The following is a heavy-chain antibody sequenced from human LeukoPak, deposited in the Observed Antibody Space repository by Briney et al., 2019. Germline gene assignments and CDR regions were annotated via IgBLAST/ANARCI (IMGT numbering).Heavy chain of an antibody. V-gene: IGHV3-30*04. Sequence: GGSLRLSCAASGFTFSRFAMHWVRQAPGKGLEWVALITYDGSNQYYADSVKGRFTFSRDSSKNTLYLQMNSLRAEDTAMYYCARLAVAGTKNNDAFDIWGQGTMVAVSS. J-gene: IGHJ3*02. CDR3: ARLAVAGTKNNDAFDI. CDR2: ITYDGSNQ. D-gene: IGHD6-19*01. CDR1: GFTFSRFA.